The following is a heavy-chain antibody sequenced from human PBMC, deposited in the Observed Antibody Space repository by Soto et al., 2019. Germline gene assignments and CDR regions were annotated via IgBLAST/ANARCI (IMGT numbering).Heavy chain of an antibody. Sequence: SVKVSCKXSGGTFSSYAISWVRQAPGQGLEWMGGVIPIFGTANYAQKFQGRVTITTDESTSTAYMELSSLRSEDTAVYYCAGLRMDTAMAPFDYWGQGTLVTVSS. D-gene: IGHD5-18*01. J-gene: IGHJ4*02. CDR2: VIPIFGTA. CDR1: GGTFSSYA. CDR3: AGLRMDTAMAPFDY. V-gene: IGHV1-69*05.